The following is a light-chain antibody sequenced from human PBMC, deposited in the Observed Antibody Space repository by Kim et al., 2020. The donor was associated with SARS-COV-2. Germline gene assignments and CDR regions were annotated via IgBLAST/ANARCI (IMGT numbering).Light chain of an antibody. J-gene: IGLJ3*02. CDR1: SSDVGGYNY. V-gene: IGLV2-14*03. CDR2: DVS. CDR3: SSYTSSSTRV. Sequence: QSITISCTRTSSDVGGYNYVSWYQQHPSKAPNLMIYDVSNQPSGVSNRFSGSKSGNTASLTISWLQAEDEADYYCSSYTSSSTRVFGGGTQLTVL.